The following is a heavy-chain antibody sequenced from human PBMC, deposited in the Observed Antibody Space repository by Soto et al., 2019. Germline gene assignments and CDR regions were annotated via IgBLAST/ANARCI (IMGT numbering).Heavy chain of an antibody. CDR1: GYTFTSYG. V-gene: IGHV1-18*01. CDR3: ARDPSYYDRSGYPFEY. J-gene: IGHJ4*02. D-gene: IGHD3-22*01. CDR2: INTYNGNT. Sequence: QVQLVQSGAEVKKPGASVKVSCKASGYTFTSYGISWVRQAPGQGLEWMGWINTYNGNTNHARKFQGRVTLTTDTSTSTADMEVRSLRSDDTAVYYCARDPSYYDRSGYPFEYWGQGTLVTVSS.